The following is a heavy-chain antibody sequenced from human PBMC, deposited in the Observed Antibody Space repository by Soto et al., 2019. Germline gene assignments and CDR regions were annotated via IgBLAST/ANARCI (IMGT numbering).Heavy chain of an antibody. D-gene: IGHD3-10*01. Sequence: EVQLVESGGGSVQPGGSLRLSCAASGFTFNSYWVHWVRQVPGKGLVWLSRINMDGTRTNYADSVKGRFAISRDNAKKTVYLQMNSLGVEDSAAYYCARGGLGSYLLDYWGQGTLVSVSS. V-gene: IGHV3-74*01. CDR2: INMDGTRT. J-gene: IGHJ4*02. CDR3: ARGGLGSYLLDY. CDR1: GFTFNSYW.